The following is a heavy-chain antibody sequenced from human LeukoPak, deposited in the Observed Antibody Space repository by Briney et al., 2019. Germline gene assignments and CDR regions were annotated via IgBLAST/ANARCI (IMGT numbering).Heavy chain of an antibody. J-gene: IGHJ6*02. Sequence: PGGSLRLSCAASGFTFSNYDMHWVRQGTGNGPEWVSAFHTAGDTHYAGSVKGRFTVSRDNAENSFYLQMNSLRAGDTAVYFCARGNCGTTSCSERVRGLDVWGPGITVTASS. CDR3: ARGNCGTTSCSERVRGLDV. CDR2: FHTAGDT. D-gene: IGHD2-2*01. V-gene: IGHV3-13*01. CDR1: GFTFSNYD.